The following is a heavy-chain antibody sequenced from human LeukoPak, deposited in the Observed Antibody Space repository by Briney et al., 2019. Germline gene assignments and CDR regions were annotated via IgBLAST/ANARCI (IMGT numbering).Heavy chain of an antibody. CDR3: ALRYDFWSGYYTQGYYFDY. CDR1: GFTFSSYA. Sequence: GGSLRLSCAASGFTFSSYAMSWVRQAPGKGLERVSAISGSGGSTYYADSVKGRFTISRDNSKNTLYPQMNSLRAEDTAVYYCALRYDFWSGYYTQGYYFDYWGQGTLVTVSS. CDR2: ISGSGGST. V-gene: IGHV3-23*01. D-gene: IGHD3-3*01. J-gene: IGHJ4*02.